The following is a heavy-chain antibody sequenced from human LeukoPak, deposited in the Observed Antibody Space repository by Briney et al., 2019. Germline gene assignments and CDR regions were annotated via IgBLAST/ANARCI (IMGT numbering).Heavy chain of an antibody. J-gene: IGHJ6*03. Sequence: GGPLRLSCTPSGFPFSSYWMSWVRQAPGKGLEGVANIKQDESQKYYGDSVKGRFTIARDNAKNSRYLQMNSLRAEDTAVYYCARDYDILTEGDYYYYYMDVWGKGTTVTVSS. CDR1: GFPFSSYW. CDR3: ARDYDILTEGDYYYYYMDV. CDR2: IKQDESQK. V-gene: IGHV3-7*01. D-gene: IGHD3-9*01.